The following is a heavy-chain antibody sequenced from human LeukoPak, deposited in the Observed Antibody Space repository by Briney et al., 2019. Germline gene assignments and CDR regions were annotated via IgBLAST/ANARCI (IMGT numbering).Heavy chain of an antibody. Sequence: PSETLSLTCAVYGGSFTGFYWGWISQPPGKGLEWIGEINHSGSTNYNPSLKSRVTISVDTSKNQFSLKLSSVTAADTAVYYCARAVSDYYGSGSYVIWGQGTLVTVSS. J-gene: IGHJ1*01. CDR2: INHSGST. D-gene: IGHD3-10*01. CDR3: ARAVSDYYGSGSYVI. V-gene: IGHV4-34*01. CDR1: GGSFTGFY.